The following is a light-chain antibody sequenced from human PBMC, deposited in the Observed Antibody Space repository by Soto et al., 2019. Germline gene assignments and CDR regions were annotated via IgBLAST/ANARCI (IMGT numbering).Light chain of an antibody. Sequence: QSLLTQSPSASASLGASVKLTCTLSSGHTTYAIAWHQQQPEKGPRFLMKLDSDGSQIKGDGIPDRFSGSSSGAERYLTISSLQSEDEADYYCQTWGTGGVFGGGTKLTVL. CDR1: SGHTTYA. CDR3: QTWGTGGV. V-gene: IGLV4-69*01. J-gene: IGLJ3*02. CDR2: LDSDGSQ.